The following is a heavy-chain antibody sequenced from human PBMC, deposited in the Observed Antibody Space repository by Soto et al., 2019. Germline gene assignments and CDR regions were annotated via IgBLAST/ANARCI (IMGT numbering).Heavy chain of an antibody. D-gene: IGHD2-2*01. J-gene: IGHJ5*02. CDR2: MNPNSGNT. Sequence: ASVKVSCKASGYTFTSYDINWVRQATGQGLEWMGWMNPNSGNTGYAQKFQGRVTMTRNTSISTAYMELSSLRSEDTAVYYCAREGGYCSSTSCYAGSWFDPWGQGTLVTVSS. CDR1: GYTFTSYD. V-gene: IGHV1-8*01. CDR3: AREGGYCSSTSCYAGSWFDP.